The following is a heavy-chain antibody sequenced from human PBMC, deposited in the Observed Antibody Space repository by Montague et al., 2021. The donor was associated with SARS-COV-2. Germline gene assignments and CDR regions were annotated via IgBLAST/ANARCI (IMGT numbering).Heavy chain of an antibody. CDR3: ARVEYYGCWSGQYDTRYYFYGMDA. J-gene: IGHJ6*02. CDR2: TYYRSEWYM. D-gene: IGHD3-3*01. Sequence: CAISGDSVSSTSASWNWIRQSPSRGLEWLGRTYYRSEWYMDYALSLNSRMTINPDTSKNEFSLHLNSVTPDDTAVYYCARVEYYGCWSGQYDTRYYFYGMDAWGQGTPVTVSS. V-gene: IGHV6-1*01. CDR1: GDSVSSTSAS.